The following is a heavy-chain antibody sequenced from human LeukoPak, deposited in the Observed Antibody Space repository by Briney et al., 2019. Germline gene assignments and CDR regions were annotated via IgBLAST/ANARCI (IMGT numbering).Heavy chain of an antibody. D-gene: IGHD6-13*01. J-gene: IGHJ4*02. V-gene: IGHV3-23*01. Sequence: PSETLSLTCTVSGGSISSSSYYWGWIRQAPGKGLEWVSGIGGSGSKTYYADFVKGRFTISRDNSKNTLYLQMNSLRAEDTAMYYCAKEYTNSWFTSLNWGQGTLVTVSS. CDR2: IGGSGSKT. CDR1: GGSISSSSYY. CDR3: AKEYTNSWFTSLN.